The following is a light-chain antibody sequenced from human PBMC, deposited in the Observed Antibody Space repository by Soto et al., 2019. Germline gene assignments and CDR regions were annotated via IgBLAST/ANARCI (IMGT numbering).Light chain of an antibody. V-gene: IGKV3-11*01. CDR2: DAS. Sequence: EVVLTQSPATLSLSAGERASLSCRASRDVRSLIAWFQQKPGQAPRLLISDASNRATGVPARFSGSGSGTDFILTISSLDPEDFAVYYGHQRYMWPITFGQGTRLEMK. CDR3: HQRYMWPIT. J-gene: IGKJ5*01. CDR1: RDVRSL.